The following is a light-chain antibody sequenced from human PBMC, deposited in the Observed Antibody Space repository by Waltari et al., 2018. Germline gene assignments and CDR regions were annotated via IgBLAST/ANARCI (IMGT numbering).Light chain of an antibody. CDR2: AVT. CDR1: SSDVGDYNY. Sequence: QSALTQPRSVSGSPGQSVTIPCTGTSSDVGDYNYVSWYQQHPAKAPNLMIYAVTKRPSGVPDRFSGSKSANTASLTISGLQAEDEADYYCCSYAGSYSFVFGGGTKLTVL. V-gene: IGLV2-11*01. J-gene: IGLJ2*01. CDR3: CSYAGSYSFV.